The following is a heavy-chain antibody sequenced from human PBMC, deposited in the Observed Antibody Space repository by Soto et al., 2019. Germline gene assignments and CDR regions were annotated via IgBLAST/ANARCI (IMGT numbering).Heavy chain of an antibody. V-gene: IGHV3-30*18. J-gene: IGHJ5*02. CDR2: MSYDGNII. D-gene: IGHD2-2*01. CDR1: GFTFSNFG. Sequence: QVQLVESGGGVVQPGRSLRLSCTASGFTFSNFGMHWVRQAPGKGLEWVALMSYDGNIIYYADSVKGRFTISRDNSNNTLYLQMNNLRREDSGVYYCAEGGFIVGEPAATFRCDPWGQGTLVTVSS. CDR3: AEGGFIVGEPAATFRCDP.